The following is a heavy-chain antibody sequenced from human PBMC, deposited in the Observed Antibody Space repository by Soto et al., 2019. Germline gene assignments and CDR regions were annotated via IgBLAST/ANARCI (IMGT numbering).Heavy chain of an antibody. CDR1: GYTFTSYG. V-gene: IGHV1-18*01. D-gene: IGHD2-2*01. Sequence: ASVKVSCKASGYTFTSYGISWVRQAPGQGLEWMGWISAYNGNTNYAQKLQGSVTMTTDTSTSTAYMELRSLRSDDTAVYYCARETSDPQGRIVVVPASIQGFDYWGQGTLVTVSS. J-gene: IGHJ4*02. CDR3: ARETSDPQGRIVVVPASIQGFDY. CDR2: ISAYNGNT.